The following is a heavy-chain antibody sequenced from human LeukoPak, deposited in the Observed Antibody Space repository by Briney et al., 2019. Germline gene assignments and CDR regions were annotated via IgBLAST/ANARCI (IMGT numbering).Heavy chain of an antibody. CDR1: GFTFSDYS. J-gene: IGHJ4*02. D-gene: IGHD2-15*01. Sequence: GGSLRLSCAASGFTFSDYSMKWVRQAPGKGLEWVSYISSSSRTIDYADSVKGRFTISRDNARNSLYLQMNSLRDEDTAVYYRARASPPLHWGQGTLVTVSS. CDR3: ARASPPLH. V-gene: IGHV3-48*02. CDR2: ISSSSRTI.